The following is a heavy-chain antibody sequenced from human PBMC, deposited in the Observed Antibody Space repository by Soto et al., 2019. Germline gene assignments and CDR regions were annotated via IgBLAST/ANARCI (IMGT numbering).Heavy chain of an antibody. CDR3: VRGGGGYGNGMIDY. V-gene: IGHV4-59*01. CDR1: GGSISNYY. J-gene: IGHJ4*02. D-gene: IGHD5-18*01. CDR2: ISYIGTT. Sequence: SETLSLTCTVSGGSISNYYWNWIRQSPGKGLEWIGYISYIGTTNYNPSLKSRVTISVDTSKNQFSLRLTSVTAADTAVYYCVRGGGGYGNGMIDYWGQGTLVTVSS.